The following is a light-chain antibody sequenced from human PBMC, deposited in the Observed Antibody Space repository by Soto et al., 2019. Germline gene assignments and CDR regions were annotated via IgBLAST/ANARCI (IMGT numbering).Light chain of an antibody. CDR1: TSNIGTNA. CDR3: ATWDDSLNGWV. J-gene: IGLJ3*02. CDR2: NDN. V-gene: IGLV1-44*01. Sequence: QSVLGQSPSASGTPGQRVTISCSGRTSNIGTNAVNWYHQLPGTAPRLVLYNDNQRPSGVPDRFSGSRSGTSASLAISGLQSEDEADYYCATWDDSLNGWVFGGGTKVTVL.